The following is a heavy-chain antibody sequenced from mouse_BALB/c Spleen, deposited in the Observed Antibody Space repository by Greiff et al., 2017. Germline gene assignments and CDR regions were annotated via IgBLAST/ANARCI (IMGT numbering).Heavy chain of an antibody. CDR1: GFTFSSYT. J-gene: IGHJ2*01. Sequence: EVKLVESGGGLVKPGGSLKLSCAASGFTFSSYTMSWVRQTPEKRLEWVATISSGGSYTYYPDSVKGRFTISRDNAKNTLYLQMSSLKSEDTAMYYCTRDYRYDEGGNYFDYWGQGTTLTVSS. CDR3: TRDYRYDEGGNYFDY. V-gene: IGHV5-6-4*01. CDR2: ISSGGSYT. D-gene: IGHD2-14*01.